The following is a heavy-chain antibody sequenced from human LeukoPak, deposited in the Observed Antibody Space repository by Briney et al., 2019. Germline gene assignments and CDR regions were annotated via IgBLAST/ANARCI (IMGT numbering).Heavy chain of an antibody. J-gene: IGHJ4*02. CDR1: GGSISSYY. V-gene: IGHV4-59*08. CDR3: ARRSSESFDF. D-gene: IGHD3-22*01. Sequence: SRTLSLTCTVSGGSISSYYWAWIRQPPGKGLEWIGYIYDNGRATYNPSLKSRVTISVDTSKNQFSLKLSSVTAADTAVYYCARRSSESFDFWGQGTLVTVSS. CDR2: IYDNGRA.